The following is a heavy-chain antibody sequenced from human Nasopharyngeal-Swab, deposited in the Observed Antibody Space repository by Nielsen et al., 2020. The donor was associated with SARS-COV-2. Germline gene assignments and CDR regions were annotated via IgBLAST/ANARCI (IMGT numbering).Heavy chain of an antibody. CDR2: IYHSGRT. Sequence: RQAPGKGLEWIGSIYHSGRTNYNPSLKGRVSISVDTSKNQVSLKLNSVTAADSAVYYCARDQGIAVPIGWFDPWGQGTLVTVSS. D-gene: IGHD6-19*01. J-gene: IGHJ5*02. CDR3: ARDQGIAVPIGWFDP. V-gene: IGHV4-38-2*02.